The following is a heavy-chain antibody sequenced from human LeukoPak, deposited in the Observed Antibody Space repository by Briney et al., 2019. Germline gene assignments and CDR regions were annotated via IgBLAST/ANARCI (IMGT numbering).Heavy chain of an antibody. V-gene: IGHV3-15*01. J-gene: IGHJ4*02. CDR1: GFTFINAW. D-gene: IGHD6-13*01. CDR2: IKSKADGGTP. CDR3: TTDEYHSSTWFYY. Sequence: GGSLRLSCAASGFTFINAWMSWVRQAPGKGLEWVGRIKSKADGGTPDYAAPVKGRLTISRDDSKNTLYLQMNSLKTEDTAVYYCTTDEYHSSTWFYYWGQGTLVTVSS.